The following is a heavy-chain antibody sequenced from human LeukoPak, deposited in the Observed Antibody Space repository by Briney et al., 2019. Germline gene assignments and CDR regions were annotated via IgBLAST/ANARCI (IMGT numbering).Heavy chain of an antibody. CDR3: ATDDFGDKRTDS. CDR1: GFTFSYYS. V-gene: IGHV3-48*01. Sequence: TGGSLRLSCVASGFTFSYYSMNWVRQAPGKGLEWVSYINSISGEIWYADSVKGRFTISRDDSKNTLYLQMNSLKTEDTALYYCATDDFGDKRTDSWGQGTLVTVSS. CDR2: INSISGEI. J-gene: IGHJ4*02. D-gene: IGHD4-17*01.